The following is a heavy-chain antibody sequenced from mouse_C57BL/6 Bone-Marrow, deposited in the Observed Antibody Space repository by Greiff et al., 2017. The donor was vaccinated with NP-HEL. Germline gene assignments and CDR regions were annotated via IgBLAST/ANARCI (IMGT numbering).Heavy chain of an antibody. CDR3: ARLVLRSPYAMDY. V-gene: IGHV1-52*01. CDR1: GYTFTSYW. J-gene: IGHJ4*01. CDR2: IDPSDSET. Sequence: QVQLQQPGAELVRPGSSVKLSCKASGYTFTSYWMHWVKQRPIQGLEWIGNIDPSDSETHYNQKFKDKATLTVDKSSSTAYMQLSSLTSEDSAVYYGARLVLRSPYAMDYWGQGTSVTVS. D-gene: IGHD1-1*01.